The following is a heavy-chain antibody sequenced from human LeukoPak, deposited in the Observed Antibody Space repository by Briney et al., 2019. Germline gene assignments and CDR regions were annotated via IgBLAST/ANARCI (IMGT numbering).Heavy chain of an antibody. CDR3: ARGLYYYYATGGWFDP. D-gene: IGHD3-22*01. Sequence: PSETLSLTCTVSGVSISSSNSYWGWIRQPPGKGLEWIGHIYTSGSTDYNPSLKSRVTISVDTSKNQFSLKLSSVTAADTAVYYCARGLYYYYATGGWFDPWGQGTLVTVSS. J-gene: IGHJ5*02. CDR1: GVSISSSNSY. V-gene: IGHV4-61*05. CDR2: IYTSGST.